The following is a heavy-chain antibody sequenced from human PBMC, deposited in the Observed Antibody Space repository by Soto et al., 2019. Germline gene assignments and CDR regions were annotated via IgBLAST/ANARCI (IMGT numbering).Heavy chain of an antibody. Sequence: QVQLVESGGGVVQPGRSLRLSCAASGFTFSSYGMHWVRQAPGKGLEWVAVISYDGSDKYYADSVKGRFAISRDNSNSMLYLQMDCLSADDTAVYYCGKGLVVATTYFQHWGRGTLVTVSS. V-gene: IGHV3-30*18. J-gene: IGHJ1*01. CDR2: ISYDGSDK. CDR1: GFTFSSYG. CDR3: GKGLVVATTYFQH. D-gene: IGHD2-15*01.